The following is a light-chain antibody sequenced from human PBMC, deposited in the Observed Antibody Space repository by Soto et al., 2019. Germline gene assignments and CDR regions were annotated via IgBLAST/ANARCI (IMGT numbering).Light chain of an antibody. V-gene: IGKV1-39*01. J-gene: IGKJ1*01. CDR3: QQSYSSPWT. Sequence: DIQMTQSPSSLSASVGDGFTITCRASQSISNFLNWYQQKPGKAPKLLIYAASSLRSGVTSRFSGSGSGTDFTLTISSLQREDFATYVCQQSYSSPWTFGQGTKVDNK. CDR2: AAS. CDR1: QSISNF.